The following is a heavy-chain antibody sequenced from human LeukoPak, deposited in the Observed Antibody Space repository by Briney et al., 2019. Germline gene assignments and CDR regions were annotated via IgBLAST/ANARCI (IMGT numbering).Heavy chain of an antibody. CDR1: GFTFDDYA. CDR2: ISWNSGSI. J-gene: IGHJ6*02. Sequence: GGSLRLSCAASGFTFDDYAMHWVRQAPGKGLEWVSGISWNSGSIGYADSVKGRFTISRDNAKNSLYLQMNSLRAEDTAVYYCARDSDYDILTRYYYYGMDVWGQGTTVTVSS. CDR3: ARDSDYDILTRYYYYGMDV. D-gene: IGHD3-9*01. V-gene: IGHV3-9*01.